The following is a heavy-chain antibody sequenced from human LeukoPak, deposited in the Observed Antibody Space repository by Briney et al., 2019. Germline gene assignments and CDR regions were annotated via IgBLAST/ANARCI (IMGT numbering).Heavy chain of an antibody. Sequence: KPSETLSLTCAVSGGSISSSSYYWGWIRQPPGKGLEWIGSIYYSGSTYYNPSLKSRVTISVDTSKNQFSLKLSSVTAADTAVYYCARLDDYGDYGRYWYFDLWGRGTLVTVSS. D-gene: IGHD4-17*01. V-gene: IGHV4-39*01. CDR1: GGSISSSSYY. J-gene: IGHJ2*01. CDR3: ARLDDYGDYGRYWYFDL. CDR2: IYYSGST.